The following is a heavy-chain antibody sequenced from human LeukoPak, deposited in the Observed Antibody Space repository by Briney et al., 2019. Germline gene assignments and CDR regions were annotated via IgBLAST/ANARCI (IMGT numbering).Heavy chain of an antibody. Sequence: GASVKVSCKASGYTFTSYYMHWVRQAPGQGLEWMGIINPSGGSTSYAQKFQGRVTMTRDTSTSTVYMELSSLRSEDTAVYYCARAGLRDSSGYFAFDIWGQGTTVTVSS. J-gene: IGHJ3*02. CDR3: ARAGLRDSSGYFAFDI. D-gene: IGHD3-22*01. CDR2: INPSGGST. CDR1: GYTFTSYY. V-gene: IGHV1-46*01.